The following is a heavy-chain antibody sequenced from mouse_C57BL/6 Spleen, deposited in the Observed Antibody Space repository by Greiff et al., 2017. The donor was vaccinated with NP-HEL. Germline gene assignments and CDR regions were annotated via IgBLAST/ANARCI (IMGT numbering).Heavy chain of an antibody. CDR3: ARESTVVAFDY. V-gene: IGHV5-4*01. D-gene: IGHD1-1*01. CDR2: ISDGGSYT. Sequence: EVKLMESGGGLVKPGGSLKLSCAASGFTFSSYAMSWVRQTPEKRLEWVATISDGGSYTYYPDNVKGRFTISRDNAKNNLYLQMSHLKSEDTAVYYCARESTVVAFDYWGQGTTLTVS. J-gene: IGHJ2*01. CDR1: GFTFSSYA.